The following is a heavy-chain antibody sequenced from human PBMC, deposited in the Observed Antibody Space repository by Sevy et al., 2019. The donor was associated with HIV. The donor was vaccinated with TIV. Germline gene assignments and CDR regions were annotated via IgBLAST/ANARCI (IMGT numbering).Heavy chain of an antibody. J-gene: IGHJ4*02. D-gene: IGHD2-15*01. Sequence: SETLSLTCAVSGVSFSDYYWAWIRQPPGKGLEWIGEVSQSGSANYNPSLRSRVIMSLDTSKNHFSMKLTSVTAAATAVYYCARGPLFSPEYCSGGTCPTIDYWSQGTLVTVSS. CDR3: ARGPLFSPEYCSGGTCPTIDY. CDR2: VSQSGSA. CDR1: GVSFSDYY. V-gene: IGHV4-34*01.